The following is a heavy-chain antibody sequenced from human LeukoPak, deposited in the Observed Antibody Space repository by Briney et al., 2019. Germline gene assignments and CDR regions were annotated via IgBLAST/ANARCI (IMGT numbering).Heavy chain of an antibody. CDR2: IYSGGST. V-gene: IGHV3-53*01. CDR3: AREIRVGTDYYDSSGLYFDY. CDR1: GFTFGSYA. J-gene: IGHJ4*02. D-gene: IGHD3-22*01. Sequence: GGSLRLSCAASGFTFGSYAMSWVRQAPGKGLEWVSVIYSGGSTYYADSVKGRFTISRDNSKNTLYLQMNSLRAEDTAVYYCAREIRVGTDYYDSSGLYFDYWGQGTLVTVSS.